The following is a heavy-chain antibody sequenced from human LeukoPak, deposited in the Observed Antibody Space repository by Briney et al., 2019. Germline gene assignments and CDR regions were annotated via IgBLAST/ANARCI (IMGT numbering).Heavy chain of an antibody. CDR3: ASGDYDILTGYYNDPGY. CDR1: GFTFSSYA. J-gene: IGHJ4*02. D-gene: IGHD3-9*01. V-gene: IGHV3-30-3*01. CDR2: ISYDGSNK. Sequence: PGGSLRLSCAASGFTFSSYAMHWVRQAPGKGLEWVAVISYDGSNKYYADSVKGRFTISRDNSKNTLYLQMNSPRAEDTAVYYCASGDYDILTGYYNDPGYWGQGTLVTVSS.